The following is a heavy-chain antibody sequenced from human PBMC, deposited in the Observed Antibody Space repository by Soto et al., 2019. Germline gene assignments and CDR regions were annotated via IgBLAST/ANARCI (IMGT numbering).Heavy chain of an antibody. J-gene: IGHJ4*02. Sequence: ASVKVSCKASCYTFTNYGISWVRHAPGQGLEWMGIINPSGGSTSYAQKFQGRVTMTRDTSTSTVYMELSSLRSEDTAVYYCARGRDGYNQTVDYWGQGTLVTVSS. V-gene: IGHV1-46*01. CDR2: INPSGGST. CDR3: ARGRDGYNQTVDY. CDR1: CYTFTNYG. D-gene: IGHD5-12*01.